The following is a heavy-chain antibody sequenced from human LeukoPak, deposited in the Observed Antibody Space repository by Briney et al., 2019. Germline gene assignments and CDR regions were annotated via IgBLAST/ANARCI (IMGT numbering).Heavy chain of an antibody. J-gene: IGHJ4*02. CDR3: ARLAGGWYYFDY. D-gene: IGHD6-19*01. Sequence: SETLSLTCTVSGDSINNNNYYWGWIRQPPGKGLEWIGNIYYNGRTYYSPSLKSRGTISVDTSKNQFSLKLSSVTAADTAVYYCARLAGGWYYFDYWGQGTLVTVSS. V-gene: IGHV4-39*01. CDR2: IYYNGRT. CDR1: GDSINNNNYY.